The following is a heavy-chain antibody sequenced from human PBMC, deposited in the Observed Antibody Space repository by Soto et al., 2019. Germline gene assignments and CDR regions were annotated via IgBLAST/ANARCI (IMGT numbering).Heavy chain of an antibody. CDR3: ANTDPGGLCSGICYPDY. J-gene: IGHJ4*02. CDR2: ISYDATNK. V-gene: IGHV3-30*18. D-gene: IGHD2-15*01. Sequence: QVHLVESGGGVVQPGQSLRLSCAASGFTFSTYAMHWLRQAPGKGLEWVAIISYDATNKFYADSVKGRFTISRDNSKNTLYPQMNRLRPDDTAVYYCANTDPGGLCSGICYPDYWGQGTLVTVSS. CDR1: GFTFSTYA.